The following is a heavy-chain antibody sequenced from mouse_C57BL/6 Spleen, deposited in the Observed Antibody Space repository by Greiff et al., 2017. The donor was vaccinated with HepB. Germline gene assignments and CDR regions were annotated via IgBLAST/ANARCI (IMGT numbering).Heavy chain of an antibody. CDR3: AREGHYYGSSPLDY. J-gene: IGHJ2*01. V-gene: IGHV3-6*01. CDR1: GYSITSGYY. Sequence: ESGPGLVKPSQSLSLTCSVTGYSITSGYYWNWIRQFPGNKLEWMGYISYDGSNNYNPSLKNRISITRDTSKNQFFLKLNSVTTEDTATYYCAREGHYYGSSPLDYWGQGTTLTVSS. D-gene: IGHD1-1*01. CDR2: ISYDGSN.